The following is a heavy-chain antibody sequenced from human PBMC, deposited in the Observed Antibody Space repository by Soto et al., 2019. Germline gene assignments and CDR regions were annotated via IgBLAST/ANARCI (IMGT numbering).Heavy chain of an antibody. CDR2: ISWNSGSI. V-gene: IGHV3-9*03. Sequence: EMQLVESGGGLVQPGRSLRLSCAASGFTFDDYAMHWVRQAPGKGLEWVSGISWNSGSIGYADTVKGRFTIARDNAKNSLYLQMNSLRPEDMALYFCAKAHMWGGTEWETWVDSWGQGTRVTVSS. J-gene: IGHJ4*02. CDR1: GFTFDDYA. CDR3: AKAHMWGGTEWETWVDS. D-gene: IGHD1-26*01.